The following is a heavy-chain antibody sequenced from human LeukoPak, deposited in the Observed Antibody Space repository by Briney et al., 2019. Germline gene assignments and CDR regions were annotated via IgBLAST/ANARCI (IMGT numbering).Heavy chain of an antibody. Sequence: PGGSLRLSCEASGFTFSSYEMNWVRQAPGKGLEWVSYISSSDKTIYYADSTKGRVTVSRDNAKNSLYLQMNSLRAEDTAVYYCATTSIAAAVPGCFDYWGQGTLVTVFS. V-gene: IGHV3-48*03. J-gene: IGHJ4*02. CDR1: GFTFSSYE. CDR2: ISSSDKTI. D-gene: IGHD6-13*01. CDR3: ATTSIAAAVPGCFDY.